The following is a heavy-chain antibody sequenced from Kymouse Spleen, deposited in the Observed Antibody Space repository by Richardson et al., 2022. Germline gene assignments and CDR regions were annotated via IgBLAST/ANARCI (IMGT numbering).Heavy chain of an antibody. CDR1: GGSISSSSYY. Sequence: QLQLQESGPGLVKPSETLSLTCTVSGGSISSSSYYWGWIRQPPGKGLEWIGSIYYSGSTYYNPSLKSRVTISVDTSKNQFSLKLSSVTAADTAVYYCARKGYSNYYFDYWGQGTLVTVSS. CDR3: ARKGYSNYYFDY. V-gene: IGHV4-39*01. J-gene: IGHJ4*02. D-gene: IGHD4-11,IGHD4-11*01. CDR2: IYYSGST.